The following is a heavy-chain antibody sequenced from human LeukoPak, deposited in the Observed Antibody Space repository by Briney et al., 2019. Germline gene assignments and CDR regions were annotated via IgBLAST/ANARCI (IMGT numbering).Heavy chain of an antibody. CDR1: GFTFTGYY. Sequence: ASVKVPCKASGFTFTGYYLHWVRQAPGQGLEWMGWVNPYSGGSKNAQRFQGRVTMTRDTSTSTAYMELSRLKSDDTAVYYCARGDNFWSGPLFDYWGQGTLVTVSS. CDR2: VNPYSGGS. CDR3: ARGDNFWSGPLFDY. D-gene: IGHD3-3*01. V-gene: IGHV1-2*02. J-gene: IGHJ4*02.